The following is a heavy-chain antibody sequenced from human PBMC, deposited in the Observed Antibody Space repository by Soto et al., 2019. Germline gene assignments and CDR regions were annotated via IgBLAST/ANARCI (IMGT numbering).Heavy chain of an antibody. J-gene: IGHJ5*02. CDR2: ISFDGTNK. V-gene: IGHV3-30-3*01. D-gene: IGHD4-4*01. Sequence: GGSLRLGCVYSWLSFSNYAMNGVRQAPGKGLEWVAIISFDGTNKYYADSVKGRFTISRDNSKNTLFLQMNSLRAEDTALYYCATTYTYSNNNWFDPWGQGTLVTVSS. CDR1: WLSFSNYA. CDR3: ATTYTYSNNNWFDP.